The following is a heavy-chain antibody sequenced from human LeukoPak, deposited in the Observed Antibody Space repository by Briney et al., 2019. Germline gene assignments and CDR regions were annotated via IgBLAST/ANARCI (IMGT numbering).Heavy chain of an antibody. CDR3: ARDIVVVPAAMRGWFDP. V-gene: IGHV4-38-2*02. CDR1: GYSISSGYY. Sequence: SETLSLTCAVSGYSISSGYYWGWIRQPPGKGVEWIGSIYHSGSTYYNPSLKSRVTISVDTSKNQFSLKLSSVTAADTAVYDCARDIVVVPAAMRGWFDPWGQGTLVTVSS. D-gene: IGHD2-2*01. CDR2: IYHSGST. J-gene: IGHJ5*02.